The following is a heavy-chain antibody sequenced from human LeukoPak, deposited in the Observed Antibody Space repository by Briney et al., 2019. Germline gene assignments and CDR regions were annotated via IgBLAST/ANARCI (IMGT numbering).Heavy chain of an antibody. J-gene: IGHJ4*02. CDR2: INPNSGGT. Sequence: ASVKVPCKASGYTFTGYYMHWVRQAPGQGLEWMGWINPNSGGTNYAQKFQGRVTMTRDTSISTAYMELSRLRSDDTAVYYCARGYDFWSGYLTGWGQGTLVTVSS. V-gene: IGHV1-2*02. CDR3: ARGYDFWSGYLTG. D-gene: IGHD3-3*01. CDR1: GYTFTGYY.